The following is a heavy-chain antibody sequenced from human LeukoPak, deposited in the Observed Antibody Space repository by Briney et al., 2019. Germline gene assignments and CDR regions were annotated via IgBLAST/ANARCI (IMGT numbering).Heavy chain of an antibody. CDR1: GFTVSSNE. CDR3: RLLGTMVRGVIPRIY. D-gene: IGHD3-10*01. CDR2: ISGGST. J-gene: IGHJ4*02. V-gene: IGHV3-38-3*01. Sequence: GGSLRLSCAASGFTVSSNEMSWVRQAPGKGLEWVSSISGGSTYYADSRKGRFTISRDNSKNTLHLQMNSLRAEDTAVYYCRLLGTMVRGVIPRIYWGQGTLVTVSS.